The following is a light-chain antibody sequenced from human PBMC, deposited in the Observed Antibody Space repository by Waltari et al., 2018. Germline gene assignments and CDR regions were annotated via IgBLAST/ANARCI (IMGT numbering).Light chain of an antibody. J-gene: IGLJ2*01. CDR3: QVWDSRSDRA. V-gene: IGLV3-21*04. Sequence: SYVLTQPPSVSVAPGKTATITCGGGNIGRKSVHWYQQKAGQAPVLVLYFDNDRPSGIPGRFSGSNSGDTATLTISRVEAGDEADYYCQVWDSRSDRAFGGGTKLTVL. CDR2: FDN. CDR1: NIGRKS.